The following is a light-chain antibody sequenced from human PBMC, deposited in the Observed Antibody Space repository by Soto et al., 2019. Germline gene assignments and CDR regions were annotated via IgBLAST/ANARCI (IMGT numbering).Light chain of an antibody. V-gene: IGKV1D-12*01. CDR2: AAS. CDR3: QQAHSFPLT. J-gene: IGKJ4*01. CDR1: QGITSY. Sequence: DIQMTQSPSSVSASVGDRVTITCRASQGITSYLAWYQQKPGKAPNLLIYAASTLQSGVPSRFSGSGSGTDFTLTISSLQPVDFATYYCQQAHSFPLTFGGGTKVEIK.